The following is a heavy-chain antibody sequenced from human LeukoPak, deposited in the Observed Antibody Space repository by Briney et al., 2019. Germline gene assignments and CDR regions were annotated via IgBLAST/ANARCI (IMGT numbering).Heavy chain of an antibody. D-gene: IGHD6-19*01. Sequence: ASVKVSCKVSGYTLTELSMHWVRQAPGKGLEWMGGFDPEDGETIYAQRFQGRVTMTEDTSTDTAYMELSSLRSEDTAVYYCATDLKMSSGFYCYYYGMDVWGQGTTVTVSS. CDR2: FDPEDGET. CDR3: ATDLKMSSGFYCYYYGMDV. CDR1: GYTLTELS. V-gene: IGHV1-24*01. J-gene: IGHJ6*02.